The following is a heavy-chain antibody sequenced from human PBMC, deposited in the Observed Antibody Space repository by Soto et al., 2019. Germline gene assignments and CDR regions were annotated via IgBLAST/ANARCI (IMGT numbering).Heavy chain of an antibody. CDR2: IFPSDSDT. J-gene: IGHJ5*02. V-gene: IGHV5-51*01. CDR1: GYIFTSYL. CDR3: ARKDKTGYFNWFDP. Sequence: LLKFSCRTSGYIFTSYLIAWVRQMPGKGLEWIGIIFPSDSDTKYSPSFQGQATISANTSTTTVFILWASLKASDSAVYFCARKDKTGYFNWFDPWGQGTLVTVSS. D-gene: IGHD1-1*01.